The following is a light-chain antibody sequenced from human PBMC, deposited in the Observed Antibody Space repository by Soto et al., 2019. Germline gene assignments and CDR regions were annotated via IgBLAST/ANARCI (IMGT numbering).Light chain of an antibody. Sequence: DIRMTLSPATRSAFVKDRVTITCRASQSISSWLAWYQQKPGKAPKLLIYKASSLESGVPSRFSGSGSGTEFTLTISRLEPEVLAVYYCQYYDKLAKAITFGEGTRLEIK. CDR2: KAS. CDR1: QSISSW. J-gene: IGKJ5*01. V-gene: IGKV1-5*03. CDR3: QYYDKLAKAIT.